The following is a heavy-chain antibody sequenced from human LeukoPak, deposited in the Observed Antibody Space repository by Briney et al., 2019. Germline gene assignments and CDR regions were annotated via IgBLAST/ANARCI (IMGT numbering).Heavy chain of an antibody. CDR2: IYYSGST. J-gene: IGHJ6*03. CDR3: ARHRSRYSYYMDV. Sequence: SQTLSLTCIVSGGSISSYYWSWIRQPPGKGLEWIGYIYYSGSTNYNPSLKSRDTISVDTSKNQFSLKLSSVTAADTAVYYCARHRSRYSYYMDVWGKGTTVTVSS. V-gene: IGHV4-59*01. D-gene: IGHD5-18*01. CDR1: GGSISSYY.